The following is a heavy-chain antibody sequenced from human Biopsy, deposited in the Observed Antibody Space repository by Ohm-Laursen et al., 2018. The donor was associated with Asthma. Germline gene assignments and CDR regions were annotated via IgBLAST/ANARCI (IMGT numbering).Heavy chain of an antibody. D-gene: IGHD1-20*01. CDR3: AKGRYKWNDGYYGLDV. Sequence: SLRLSCTAAGFSFSNYGMHWVRQAPGKGLDWVAVISFDGTNRNYTDSVKGRFTISRDNSKNTLYLQMNSLRGEDTAVYYCAKGRYKWNDGYYGLDVWGQGTTVTVSS. CDR2: ISFDGTNR. J-gene: IGHJ6*02. CDR1: GFSFSNYG. V-gene: IGHV3-30*18.